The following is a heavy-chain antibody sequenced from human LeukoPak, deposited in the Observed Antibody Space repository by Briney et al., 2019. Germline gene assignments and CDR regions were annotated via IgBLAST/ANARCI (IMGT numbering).Heavy chain of an antibody. CDR3: AKDYDSSGWAAFDI. Sequence: GGSLRLSCAASGFTFNSFGMHWVRQAPGKGLEWVAVISYYGSNKYFADSVKGRFTISRDNSKNTLYLQMNSLRAEDTAVYYCAKDYDSSGWAAFDIWGQGTMVTVSS. D-gene: IGHD3-22*01. CDR1: GFTFNSFG. J-gene: IGHJ3*02. CDR2: ISYYGSNK. V-gene: IGHV3-30*18.